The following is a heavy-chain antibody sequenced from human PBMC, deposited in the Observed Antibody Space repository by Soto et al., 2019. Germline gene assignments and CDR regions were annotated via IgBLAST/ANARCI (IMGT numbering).Heavy chain of an antibody. CDR3: ARDHSSIWADYYYYVDL. CDR1: GYTFTSYY. Sequence: ASVKVSCKASGYTFTSYYMHWVRQAPGQGLEWMGIINPSGGSTSYAQEFQGRVTMTRDTSTSTVYMELSSLRSEDTAVYYCARDHSSIWADYYYYVDLWGKGTTVTVPS. D-gene: IGHD6-13*01. V-gene: IGHV1-46*03. J-gene: IGHJ6*03. CDR2: INPSGGST.